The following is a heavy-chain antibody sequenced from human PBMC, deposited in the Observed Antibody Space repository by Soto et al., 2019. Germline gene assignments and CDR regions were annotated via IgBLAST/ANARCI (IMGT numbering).Heavy chain of an antibody. J-gene: IGHJ5*02. D-gene: IGHD1-1*01. Sequence: SETLSLTCAVSGGSISRGDYLWSWIRQSPGKGLEWIAYMYHSGSAYYNPSLRGRVTISVDTSKNQLSLNLTSVTAADTAVYYCARVGGTPYNWFDPWGPGILGTVSA. CDR1: GGSISRGDYL. CDR2: MYHSGSA. CDR3: ARVGGTPYNWFDP. V-gene: IGHV4-30-2*06.